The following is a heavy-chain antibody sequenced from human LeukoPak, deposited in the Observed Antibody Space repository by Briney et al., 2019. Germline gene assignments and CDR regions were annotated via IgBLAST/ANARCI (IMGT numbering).Heavy chain of an antibody. Sequence: VASVKVSCKASGYTFTGYYMHWVRQAPGQGLEWMGWINPNSGGTNYAQKFQGRVTMTRDTSISTAYMELSRLRSDDTAVYYCARAPPYYYGSGSNNWFDPWGQGTLVPVSS. CDR3: ARAPPYYYGSGSNNWFDP. D-gene: IGHD3-10*01. J-gene: IGHJ5*02. CDR1: GYTFTGYY. V-gene: IGHV1-2*02. CDR2: INPNSGGT.